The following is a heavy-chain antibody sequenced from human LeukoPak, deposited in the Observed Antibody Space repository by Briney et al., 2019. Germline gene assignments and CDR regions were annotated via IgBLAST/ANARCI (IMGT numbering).Heavy chain of an antibody. J-gene: IGHJ3*02. CDR1: GGSISSYY. D-gene: IGHD1-7*01. Sequence: SETLSLTCTVSGGSISSYYWSWIRQPAGKGLEWIGRIYTSGSTNYNPSLKSRVTMSVDTSKNQFSLKLSSVTAADTAVYYCARDRCNWNLGAFDIWGQGTMVTVSS. CDR3: ARDRCNWNLGAFDI. V-gene: IGHV4-4*07. CDR2: IYTSGST.